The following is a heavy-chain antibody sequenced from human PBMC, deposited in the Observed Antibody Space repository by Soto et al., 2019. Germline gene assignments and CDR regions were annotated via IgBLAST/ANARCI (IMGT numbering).Heavy chain of an antibody. D-gene: IGHD2-15*01. CDR1: GFTFGNYA. CDR3: ANKGLGSLATYCSTGDCHYDFDI. Sequence: EVQLLESGGGLVQPGGSLRLSCAASGFTFGNYAMIWVRQAPGKGLEWVSTISGGGDGTYYADSVRGRFTISRENSRNTVYLQMNSLRAEDTAVYYCANKGLGSLATYCSTGDCHYDFDIWGQGTMVTVSS. J-gene: IGHJ3*02. V-gene: IGHV3-23*01. CDR2: ISGGGDGT.